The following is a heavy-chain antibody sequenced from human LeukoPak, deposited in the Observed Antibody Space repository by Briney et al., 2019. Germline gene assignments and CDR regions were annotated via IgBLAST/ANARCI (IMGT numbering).Heavy chain of an antibody. CDR2: ISSSGSTI. CDR3: ARQMDAAMVYFDY. J-gene: IGHJ4*02. V-gene: IGHV3-11*04. Sequence: GGSLRLSCAASGFTFSDYYMSWIRQAPGKGLEWVSYISSSGSTIYYADSVKGRFTISRDNAKNSLYLQMNSLRAEDTAVYYCARQMDAAMVYFDYWGQGTLVTVSS. CDR1: GFTFSDYY. D-gene: IGHD5-18*01.